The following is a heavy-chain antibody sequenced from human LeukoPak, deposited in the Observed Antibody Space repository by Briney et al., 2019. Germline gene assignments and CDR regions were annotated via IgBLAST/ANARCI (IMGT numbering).Heavy chain of an antibody. J-gene: IGHJ6*03. CDR2: ISSSSSYI. D-gene: IGHD6-13*01. Sequence: GGSLRLSCAASGFTFSSYSMDWVRQAPGKGLEWVSSISSSSSYIYYADSVKGRFTISRDNAKNSLYLQMNSLRAEDTAVYYCARVRDSSSWGDYYYYMDVWGKGTTVTVSS. CDR3: ARVRDSSSWGDYYYYMDV. CDR1: GFTFSSYS. V-gene: IGHV3-21*01.